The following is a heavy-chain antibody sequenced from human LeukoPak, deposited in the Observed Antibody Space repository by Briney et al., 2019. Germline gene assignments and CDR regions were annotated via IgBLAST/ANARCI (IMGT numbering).Heavy chain of an antibody. J-gene: IGHJ4*02. CDR1: GYTFTSYD. D-gene: IGHD3-10*01. CDR2: MNPNSGNA. CDR3: GRPLQRGSWTQRALDY. Sequence: ASVKASCKASGYTFTSYDISWVRQATGQGLEWMGWMNPNSGNAGYAQRFQGRVTMTRNNSISTAYMELTSLRSEDMAVYYCGRPLQRGSWTQRALDYWGQGTLVTVSS. V-gene: IGHV1-8*01.